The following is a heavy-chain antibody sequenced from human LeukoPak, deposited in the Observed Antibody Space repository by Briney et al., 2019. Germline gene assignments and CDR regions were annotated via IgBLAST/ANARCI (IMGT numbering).Heavy chain of an antibody. D-gene: IGHD6-19*01. CDR2: ISYDGSNK. Sequence: PGGSLRLSCAASGFTFSSYAMHWVRQAPGKGLEWVAVISYDGSNKYYADSVKGRFTISRDNSKNTLYLQMNGLRAEDTAVYYCARAHSSGWYRNWFDPWGQGTLVTVSS. V-gene: IGHV3-30*04. CDR3: ARAHSSGWYRNWFDP. J-gene: IGHJ5*02. CDR1: GFTFSSYA.